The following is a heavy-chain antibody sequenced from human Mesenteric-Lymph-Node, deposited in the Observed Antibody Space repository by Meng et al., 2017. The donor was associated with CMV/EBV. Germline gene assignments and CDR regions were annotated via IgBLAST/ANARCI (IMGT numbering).Heavy chain of an antibody. CDR1: SDFY. Sequence: SDFYWSWIRQPPGKGLEWIGSIYYTGNTHYNPSVKSRVTISVDTSKNQFSLRLSSVTAADTAVYYCARDDFWSGYLHYYGMDVWGQGTTVTVSS. V-gene: IGHV4-39*07. J-gene: IGHJ6*02. D-gene: IGHD3-3*01. CDR2: IYYTGNT. CDR3: ARDDFWSGYLHYYGMDV.